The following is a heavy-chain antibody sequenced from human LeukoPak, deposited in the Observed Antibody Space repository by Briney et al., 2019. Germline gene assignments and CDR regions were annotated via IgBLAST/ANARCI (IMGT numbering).Heavy chain of an antibody. D-gene: IGHD3-16*01. CDR2: ISSSGSTI. CDR1: RFTFSSYE. V-gene: IGHV3-48*03. Sequence: GVSVRLSCAACRFTFSSYEMNWVRQAPGKGLEWVSYISSSGSTIYYADSVKGRFTISRDNAKNSLYLRMNSLSSEDGAVSLCARSDTSASLGDGEFDIWGQGTMVTVSS. CDR3: ARSDTSASLGDGEFDI. J-gene: IGHJ3*02.